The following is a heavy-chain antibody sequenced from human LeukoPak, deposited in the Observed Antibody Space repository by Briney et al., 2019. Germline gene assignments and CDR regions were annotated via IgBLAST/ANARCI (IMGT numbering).Heavy chain of an antibody. D-gene: IGHD3-22*01. J-gene: IGHJ4*02. Sequence: SETLSLTCTVYGGSFSGYYWSWIRQPPGKGLEWIGEINHSGSTNYNPSLKSRVTISVDTSKNQFSLKLSSVTAADTAVYYCARDLAVLGYFHFDYWGQGTLVTVSS. CDR3: ARDLAVLGYFHFDY. CDR2: INHSGST. CDR1: GGSFSGYY. V-gene: IGHV4-34*01.